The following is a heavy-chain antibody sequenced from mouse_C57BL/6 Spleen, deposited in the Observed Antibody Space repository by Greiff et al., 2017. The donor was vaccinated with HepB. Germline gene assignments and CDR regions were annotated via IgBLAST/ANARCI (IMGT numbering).Heavy chain of an antibody. V-gene: IGHV1-9*01. Sequence: SGAELMKPGASVKLSCKATGYTFTGYWIEWVKQRPGHGLEWIGEILPGSGSTNYNEKFKGKATFTADTSSNTAYMQLSSLTTEDSAIYYCARKGAYYSNYGYAMDYWGQGTSVTVSS. J-gene: IGHJ4*01. D-gene: IGHD2-5*01. CDR2: ILPGSGST. CDR3: ARKGAYYSNYGYAMDY. CDR1: GYTFTGYW.